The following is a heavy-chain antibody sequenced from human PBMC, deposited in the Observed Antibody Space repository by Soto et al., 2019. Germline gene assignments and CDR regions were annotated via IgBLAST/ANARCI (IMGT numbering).Heavy chain of an antibody. J-gene: IGHJ3*02. D-gene: IGHD2-15*01. V-gene: IGHV3-21*01. CDR3: ARDLQGLLKSAFDI. CDR1: GFTFSSYS. CDR2: ISSSSSYI. Sequence: PGGSLRLSCAASGFTFSSYSMNWVRQAPGKGLEWVSSISSSSSYIYYADSVKGRFTISRDNAKNSLYLQMNSLRAEDTAVYYCARDLQGLLKSAFDIWGQGTMVTVSS.